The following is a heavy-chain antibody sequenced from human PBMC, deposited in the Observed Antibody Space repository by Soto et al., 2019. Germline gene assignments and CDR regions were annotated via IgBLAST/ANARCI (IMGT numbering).Heavy chain of an antibody. Sequence: PSETLSLTCTVSGGSISSSSYYWGWIRQPPGKGLEWIGSIYYSGSTYYNPSLKSRVTISVDTSKNQFSLKLSSVTAADTAVYYCARPGLSGWVDYWGQGTLVTVSS. CDR2: IYYSGST. CDR3: ARPGLSGWVDY. J-gene: IGHJ4*02. D-gene: IGHD6-19*01. V-gene: IGHV4-39*01. CDR1: GGSISSSSYY.